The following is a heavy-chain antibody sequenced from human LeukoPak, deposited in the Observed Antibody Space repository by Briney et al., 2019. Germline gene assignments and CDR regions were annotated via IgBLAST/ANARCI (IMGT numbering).Heavy chain of an antibody. Sequence: GGSLRLSCAASGFTFSNAWMSWVRQAPGKGLEWVGRIKSKTDGGTTDYAAPVKGRLTISRDDSKNTLYLQMNSLKTEDTAVYYCTTDYRIDYGGYFDYWGQGTLVTVSS. CDR1: GFTFSNAW. V-gene: IGHV3-15*01. J-gene: IGHJ4*02. D-gene: IGHD4-23*01. CDR2: IKSKTDGGTT. CDR3: TTDYRIDYGGYFDY.